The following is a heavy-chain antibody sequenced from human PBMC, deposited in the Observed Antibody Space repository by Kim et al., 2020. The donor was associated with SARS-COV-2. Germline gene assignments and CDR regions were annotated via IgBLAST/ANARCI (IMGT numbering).Heavy chain of an antibody. CDR2: INHSGST. CDR3: ARGRPPPQYYYGSGSYLRANWFDP. J-gene: IGHJ5*02. CDR1: GGSFSGYY. V-gene: IGHV4-34*01. Sequence: SETLSLTCAVYGGSFSGYYWSWIRQPPGKGLEWIGEINHSGSTNYNPSLKSRVTISVDTSKNQFSLKLSSVTAADTAVYYCARGRPPPQYYYGSGSYLRANWFDPWGQGTLVTVSS. D-gene: IGHD3-10*01.